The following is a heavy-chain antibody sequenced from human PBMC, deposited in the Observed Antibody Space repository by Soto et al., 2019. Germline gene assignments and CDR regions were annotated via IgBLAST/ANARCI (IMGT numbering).Heavy chain of an antibody. CDR2: IYSDNNT. V-gene: IGHV3-53*02. CDR1: GFTVSSDS. CDR3: ARHYSAMGV. Sequence: EVQLVETGGDLIQPGGSLRLSCAASGFTVSSDSMTWVRQAPGKGLEWISIIYSDNNTDYADSVKGRFSISRDTSKNIWYRQRNSLGAEDTGEYYCARHYSAMGVWGQGTTVTVTS. J-gene: IGHJ6*02.